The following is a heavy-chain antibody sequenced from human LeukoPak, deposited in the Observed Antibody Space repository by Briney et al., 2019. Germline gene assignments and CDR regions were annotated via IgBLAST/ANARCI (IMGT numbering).Heavy chain of an antibody. V-gene: IGHV4-34*01. D-gene: IGHD6-19*01. J-gene: IGHJ3*02. CDR2: INHSGST. CDR1: GGSFSGYY. Sequence: KPSETLSLTCAVYGGSFSGYYWSWIRQPPGKGLEWIGEINHSGSTYYNPSLKSRVTTSVDTSKNQFSLKLGSVTAADTAVYYCARDSSGWQRRAFDIWGQGTMVTVSS. CDR3: ARDSSGWQRRAFDI.